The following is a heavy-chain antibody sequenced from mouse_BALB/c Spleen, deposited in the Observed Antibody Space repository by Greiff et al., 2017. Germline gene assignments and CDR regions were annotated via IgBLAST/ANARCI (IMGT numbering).Heavy chain of an antibody. J-gene: IGHJ4*01. CDR1: GYAFSSSW. Sequence: QVQLQQSGPELVKPGASVKISCKASGYAFSSSWMNWVKQRPGQGLEWIGRIYPGDGDTNYNGKFKGKATLTADKSSSTAYMQLSSLTSVDSAVYFCARGLADGAMDYWGQGTSVTVSS. CDR3: ARGLADGAMDY. V-gene: IGHV1-82*01. CDR2: IYPGDGDT. D-gene: IGHD3-3*01.